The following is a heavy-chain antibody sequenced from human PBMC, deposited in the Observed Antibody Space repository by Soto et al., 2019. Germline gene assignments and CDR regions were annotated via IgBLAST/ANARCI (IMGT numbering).Heavy chain of an antibody. V-gene: IGHV4-61*01. J-gene: IGHJ4*02. CDR1: GGSVSSGSYY. D-gene: IGHD5-12*01. Sequence: SETLSLTCDASGGSVSSGSYYWSWIRQPPGKGLEWIGYIYYSGSTNYNPSLKSRVTISVDTSKNQFSLKLSSVTAADTAVYYCARTGGGYSGYDWVYWGQGTLVTVSS. CDR3: ARTGGGYSGYDWVY. CDR2: IYYSGST.